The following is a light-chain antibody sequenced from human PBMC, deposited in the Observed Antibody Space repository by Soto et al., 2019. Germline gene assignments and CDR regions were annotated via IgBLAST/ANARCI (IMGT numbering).Light chain of an antibody. J-gene: IGLJ2*01. CDR2: GDN. V-gene: IGLV1-40*01. CDR3: QTFDRNRGHSV. Sequence: QAVLTQPPSVSGAPGQRGTISCTGSSSNIGTTYDVHWYQQLPGAAPKLLISGDNNRPSGVPDRFSGSKSGTSASLAITGLQAEDEAGYYCQTFDRNRGHSVFGGGTKVTVL. CDR1: SSNIGTTYD.